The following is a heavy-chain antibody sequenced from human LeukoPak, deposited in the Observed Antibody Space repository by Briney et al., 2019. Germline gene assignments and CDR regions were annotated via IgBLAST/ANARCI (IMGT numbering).Heavy chain of an antibody. CDR3: ARDSHKFDSSGYYPDAFDI. CDR2: ISSSGSSI. V-gene: IGHV3-48*03. Sequence: GGSLRLSCAASGFTFSNYAVAWVRQTPGKGLEWVSYISSSGSSIYYADSVKGRFTISRDNAKKSLYLQMHSLRAEDTAVYYCARDSHKFDSSGYYPDAFDIWGQGTMVTVSS. J-gene: IGHJ3*02. CDR1: GFTFSNYA. D-gene: IGHD3-22*01.